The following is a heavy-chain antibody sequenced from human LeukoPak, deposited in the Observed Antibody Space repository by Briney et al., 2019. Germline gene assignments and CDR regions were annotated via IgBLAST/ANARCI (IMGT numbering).Heavy chain of an antibody. Sequence: GGSLRLSCAASGFTFSSYAMHWVRQAPGKGLEWVAVISYDGSNKYYADSVKGRFTISRDNAKNSLYLQMNSLRAEDTAVYYCARDKGLVTPTMDYWGQGTLVTVSS. CDR3: ARDKGLVTPTMDY. D-gene: IGHD4-23*01. CDR1: GFTFSSYA. J-gene: IGHJ4*02. V-gene: IGHV3-30*04. CDR2: ISYDGSNK.